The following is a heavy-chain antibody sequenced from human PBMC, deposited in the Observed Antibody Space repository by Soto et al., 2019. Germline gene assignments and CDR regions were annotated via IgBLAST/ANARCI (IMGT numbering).Heavy chain of an antibody. J-gene: IGHJ5*02. V-gene: IGHV1-69*13. Sequence: SVKVSCKASGGTFSSYAISWVRQAPGQGLEWMGGIIPIFGTANYAQKFQGRVTITADESTSTAYMELSSLRSEDTAVYYCARDSSYYDSSGYYFPWFDPWGQGTRVTVSS. CDR1: GGTFSSYA. D-gene: IGHD3-22*01. CDR2: IIPIFGTA. CDR3: ARDSSYYDSSGYYFPWFDP.